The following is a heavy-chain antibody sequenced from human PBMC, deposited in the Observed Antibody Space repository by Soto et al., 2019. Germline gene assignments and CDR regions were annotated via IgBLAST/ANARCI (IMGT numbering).Heavy chain of an antibody. CDR3: ARMSSSIRPGY. CDR2: ISSSGSRI. V-gene: IGHV3-48*04. D-gene: IGHD2-2*01. Sequence: EVQLVESGGGLVQPGGSLRLSCAASGFTFSNHSMNWVRQAPGKGLEWVSYISSSGSRIYYAASVKGRFTMSRVNGKNSLYLQMNSLRVEDTAMYYCARMSSSIRPGYWGQGTLVTVSS. J-gene: IGHJ4*02. CDR1: GFTFSNHS.